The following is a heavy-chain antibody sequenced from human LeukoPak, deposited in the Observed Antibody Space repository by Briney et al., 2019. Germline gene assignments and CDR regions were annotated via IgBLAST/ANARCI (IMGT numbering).Heavy chain of an antibody. CDR2: ISYDGSNK. CDR1: GFTFSSYA. Sequence: GGSLRLSCAASGFTFSSYAMHWVRQAPGKGLEWVAVISYDGSNKYYADSVKGRFTISGDNSKNTLYLQMNSLRAEDTAVYYCARVEGYNYFDYWGQGTLVTVSS. J-gene: IGHJ4*02. V-gene: IGHV3-30-3*01. CDR3: ARVEGYNYFDY. D-gene: IGHD5-24*01.